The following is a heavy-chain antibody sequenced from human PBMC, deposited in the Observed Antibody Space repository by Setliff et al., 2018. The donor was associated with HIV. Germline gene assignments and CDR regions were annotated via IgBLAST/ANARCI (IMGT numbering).Heavy chain of an antibody. CDR1: GFTFGDYA. CDR2: IRTNARGGAT. J-gene: IGHJ4*02. V-gene: IGHV3-49*04. CDR3: TRSNWGSTPDFDY. D-gene: IGHD7-27*01. Sequence: GGSLRLSCAASGFTFGDYAMSWVRQAPGKGLEWVGFIRTNARGGATEYAASVKGRFTISRDDSKSIAYLQMSSLKTEDTAVYYCTRSNWGSTPDFDYWGQGTMVTVSS.